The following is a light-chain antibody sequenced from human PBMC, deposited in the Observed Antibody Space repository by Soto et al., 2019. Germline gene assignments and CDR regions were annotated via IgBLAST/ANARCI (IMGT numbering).Light chain of an antibody. CDR3: SPWDAGLNAPV. V-gene: IGLV1-44*01. CDR2: NDN. Sequence: QSVLTQPPSASGTPGQRVTISCVGSNSNIGRNAVSWYQHLPGTAPKLLIYNDNQRPSGVPARFSGSRSGTSASLAISGVQSQDDGDYYCSPWDAGLNAPVFGGGTKLTVL. J-gene: IGLJ3*02. CDR1: NSNIGRNA.